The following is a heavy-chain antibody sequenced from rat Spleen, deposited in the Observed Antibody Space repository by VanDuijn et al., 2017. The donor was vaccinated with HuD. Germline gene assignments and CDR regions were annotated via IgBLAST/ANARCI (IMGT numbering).Heavy chain of an antibody. V-gene: IGHV5-29*01. Sequence: EVQLVESDGGLVQPGRSLKLSCAASGFTFSDYYMAWVRQAPTKGLEWVATISYDGSSTYYRDSVKGRFTISRDNAKSTLYLQMDSLRSEDTATYYWARHGLPGGVMDAWGQGASVTVAS. CDR2: ISYDGSST. J-gene: IGHJ4*01. CDR3: ARHGLPGGVMDA. CDR1: GFTFSDYY. D-gene: IGHD1-4*01.